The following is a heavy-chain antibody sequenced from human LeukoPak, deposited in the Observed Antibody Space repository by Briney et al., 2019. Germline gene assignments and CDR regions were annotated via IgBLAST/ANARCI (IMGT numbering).Heavy chain of an antibody. V-gene: IGHV4-34*01. CDR3: ARGHPKSREDYYYYMDV. Sequence: SETLSLTCAVYGGSFSGYYWSWVRQPPGKGLEWIGEINHSGSTNYSPSLKSRVTISVDTSKNQFSLKLSSVTAADTAVYYCARGHPKSREDYYYYMDVWGKGTTVTVSS. CDR1: GGSFSGYY. CDR2: INHSGST. J-gene: IGHJ6*03. D-gene: IGHD1-26*01.